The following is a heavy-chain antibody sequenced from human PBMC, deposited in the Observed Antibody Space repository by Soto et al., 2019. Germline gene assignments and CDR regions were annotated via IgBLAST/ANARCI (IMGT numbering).Heavy chain of an antibody. J-gene: IGHJ4*02. CDR2: IYYTGST. V-gene: IGHV4-59*01. CDR1: GDSINFYH. Sequence: SETLSLTCTVSGDSINFYHWTWIRQPPGKGLEWMGYIYYTGSTNYNPSLKSRVSISVDTSKNQFSLKLSSVTAADTAVYYCARVARTGQYYFDFWGQGALVTVSA. D-gene: IGHD1-1*01. CDR3: ARVARTGQYYFDF.